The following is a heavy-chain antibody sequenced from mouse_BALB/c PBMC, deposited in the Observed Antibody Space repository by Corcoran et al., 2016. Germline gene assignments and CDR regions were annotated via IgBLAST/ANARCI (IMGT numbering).Heavy chain of an antibody. CDR1: GYTFTSYV. CDR2: INPYNDGT. J-gene: IGHJ2*01. Sequence: EDQLPQSGPELVKPGASVKMSCKASGYTFTSYVMHWGTQKPGQGLEWIGYINPYNDGTKYNEKFKGKATLTSDKSSSTAYMELSSLTSEDSAVYYCARELFDYWGQGTTLTVSA. CDR3: ARELFDY. V-gene: IGHV1S136*01.